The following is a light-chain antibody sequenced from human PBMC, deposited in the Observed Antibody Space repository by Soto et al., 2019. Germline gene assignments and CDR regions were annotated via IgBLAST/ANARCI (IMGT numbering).Light chain of an antibody. V-gene: IGKV3-15*01. Sequence: DKLMSQSPATLSVSLGERVTLSCRASQNIHNHMSWFLQKPGQTPRLLIYDAIIRAPDVPARFSGSWSGTEFTLTINSLQSEDFAVHYRQQYESWPLTIGGGTKVDIK. J-gene: IGKJ4*01. CDR2: DAI. CDR3: QQYESWPLT. CDR1: QNIHNH.